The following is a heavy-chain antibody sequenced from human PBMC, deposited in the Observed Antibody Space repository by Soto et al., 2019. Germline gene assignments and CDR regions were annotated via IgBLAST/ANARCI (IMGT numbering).Heavy chain of an antibody. D-gene: IGHD4-17*01. J-gene: IGHJ6*02. V-gene: IGHV3-30*04. CDR1: GFTFSSYA. CDR2: ISYDGSNK. CDR3: ARDGWATVTGFDYGMDV. Sequence: LRLSCAASGFTFSSYAMHWVRQAPGKGLEWVAVISYDGSNKYYADSVKGRFTISRDNSKNTLYLQMNSLRAEDTAVYYCARDGWATVTGFDYGMDVWGQGTTVTVSS.